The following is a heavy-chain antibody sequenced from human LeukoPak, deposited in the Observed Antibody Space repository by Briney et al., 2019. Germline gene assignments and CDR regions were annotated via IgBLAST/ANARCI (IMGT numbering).Heavy chain of an antibody. CDR3: AKSSWFDYFDY. J-gene: IGHJ4*02. CDR2: ISYDGSNK. Sequence: GGSLRLSCAASGFTFSSYGMHWVRQAPGKGLEWVAVISYDGSNKYYADSVKGRFTISRDNSKNTLYLQMNSLRDEDTAVYSCAKSSWFDYFDYWGQGTLVTVSS. D-gene: IGHD3-10*01. CDR1: GFTFSSYG. V-gene: IGHV3-33*05.